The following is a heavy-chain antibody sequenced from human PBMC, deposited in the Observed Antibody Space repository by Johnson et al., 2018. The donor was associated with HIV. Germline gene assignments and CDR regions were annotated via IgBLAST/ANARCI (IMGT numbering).Heavy chain of an antibody. Sequence: QVQLVESGGGVVQPGRSLRLPSAASGFTFSNYAMHWVRQAPGKGLEWVAVIYSGGSTYYTDSVKGRFTISRDNSKNTLYLQMNSLRAEDTAVYYCARWGVVTPHAFDIWGQGTMVTVSS. CDR1: GFTFSNYA. J-gene: IGHJ3*02. CDR3: ARWGVVTPHAFDI. V-gene: IGHV3-30*14. D-gene: IGHD4-23*01. CDR2: IYSGGST.